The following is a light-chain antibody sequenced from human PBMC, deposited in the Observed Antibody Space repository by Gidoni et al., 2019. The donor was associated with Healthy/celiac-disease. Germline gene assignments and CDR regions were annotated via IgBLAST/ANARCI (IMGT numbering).Light chain of an antibody. CDR3: QGWDTSSDHHVV. CDR2: DDS. Sequence: STVLPQPPSVSVAPTHTARITCGGINSGRQGLNWYQQKPGQAPVLVVYDDSDRHSGIPERFSGSNSGNTATLTISRVEAGDEADYYSQGWDTSSDHHVVFGGGTKLTVL. V-gene: IGLV3-21*02. J-gene: IGLJ2*01. CDR1: NSGRQG.